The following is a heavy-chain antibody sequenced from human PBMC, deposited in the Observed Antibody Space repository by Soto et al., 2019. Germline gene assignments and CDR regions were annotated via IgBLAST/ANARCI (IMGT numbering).Heavy chain of an antibody. D-gene: IGHD1-26*01. CDR1: GYTFTHYD. V-gene: IGHV1-8*01. Sequence: QVHLVQSGAEVKQPGASVKVSCRTSGYTFTHYDISWVRQTTGQGLEWMGWMNPDSANTGYAHKFQGRVTLTRDTSISTAYMELNSLTSEDTATYYWAGALRDQLLSDYWGQGSLVIVSS. CDR3: AGALRDQLLSDY. J-gene: IGHJ4*02. CDR2: MNPDSANT.